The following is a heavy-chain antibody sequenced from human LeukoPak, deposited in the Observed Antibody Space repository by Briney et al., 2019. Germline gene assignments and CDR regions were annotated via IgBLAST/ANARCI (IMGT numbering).Heavy chain of an antibody. CDR1: GGIFSSSA. J-gene: IGHJ5*02. D-gene: IGHD3-10*01. Sequence: SVKVSCKGSGGIFSSSAISWVRQAPGQGLEWMGGIIPIFNTTNYAQKFQGRVTITADKSTSTAFMELSSLKSEDTAVYYCARELLWFGDTAWFDPWGQGTLVTVSS. CDR2: IIPIFNTT. CDR3: ARELLWFGDTAWFDP. V-gene: IGHV1-69*06.